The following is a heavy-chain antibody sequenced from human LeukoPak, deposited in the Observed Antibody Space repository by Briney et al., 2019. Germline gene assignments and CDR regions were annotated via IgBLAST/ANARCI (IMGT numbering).Heavy chain of an antibody. Sequence: GASVKVSCKASGGTFSSYAISWVRQAPGQGLEWMGRIIPILGIANYAQKFQGRVTITADKSTSTAYMELSSLRPEDTAVYYCASLDSLVTRTSVYYGMDVWGQGTTVTVFS. CDR3: ASLDSLVTRTSVYYGMDV. J-gene: IGHJ6*02. CDR1: GGTFSSYA. CDR2: IIPILGIA. D-gene: IGHD2-21*02. V-gene: IGHV1-69*04.